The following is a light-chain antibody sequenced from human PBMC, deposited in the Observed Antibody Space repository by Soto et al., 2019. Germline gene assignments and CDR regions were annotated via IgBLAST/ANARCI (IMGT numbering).Light chain of an antibody. CDR1: QSVSSY. CDR3: QQRSNWPPWT. J-gene: IGKJ1*01. CDR2: DAS. V-gene: IGKV3-11*01. Sequence: EIVLTQSPATLSLSPGGRATLSCRASQSVSSYLAWYQQKPGQAPRLLIYDASNRHTGIPARFSGSGSGTDFTLTISSLEPEDFAVYYCQQRSNWPPWTFGQGTKVEIK.